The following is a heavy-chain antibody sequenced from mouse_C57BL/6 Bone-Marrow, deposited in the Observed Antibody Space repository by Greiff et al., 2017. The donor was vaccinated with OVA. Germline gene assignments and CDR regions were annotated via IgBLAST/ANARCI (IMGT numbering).Heavy chain of an antibody. J-gene: IGHJ4*01. CDR3: ASGTTVVAPRAMDY. D-gene: IGHD1-1*01. CDR1: GYTFTDYN. V-gene: IGHV1-22*01. CDR2: INPNNGGT. Sequence: EVKLMESGPELVKPGASVKMSCKASGYTFTDYNMHWVKQSHGKSLEWIGYINPNNGGTSYNQKFKGKATLTVNKSSSTAYMELRSLTSEDSAVYYCASGTTVVAPRAMDYWGQGTSVTVSS.